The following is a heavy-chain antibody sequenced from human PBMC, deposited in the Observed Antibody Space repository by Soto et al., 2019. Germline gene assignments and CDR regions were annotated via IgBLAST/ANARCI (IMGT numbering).Heavy chain of an antibody. D-gene: IGHD3-22*01. V-gene: IGHV4-59*08. Sequence: SETLSLTCTVSGGSISSYYWSWIRQPPGKGLEWIGYIYYSGSTNYNPSLKSRVTISVDTSKNQFSLKLSSVTAADTAVYYCARQYYYDSSGYYYGYYYGMDVWGQGTTVTVSS. CDR2: IYYSGST. CDR3: ARQYYYDSSGYYYGYYYGMDV. CDR1: GGSISSYY. J-gene: IGHJ6*02.